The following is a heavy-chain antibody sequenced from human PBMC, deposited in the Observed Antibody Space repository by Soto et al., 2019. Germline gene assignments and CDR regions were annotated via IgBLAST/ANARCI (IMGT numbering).Heavy chain of an antibody. V-gene: IGHV3-74*01. J-gene: IGHJ4*02. D-gene: IGHD6-13*01. CDR3: AIAPLYSSSLD. Sequence: EVQLVESGGGLVQPGGSLRLSCAASGFTFSSYWMHWVRQAPGKGLVWVSRIKTDGRTTNYAESVKGRFTMSRDNAKNTVYLQMNSLRAEYTAVYYCAIAPLYSSSLDWGPGTLVTVSS. CDR2: IKTDGRTT. CDR1: GFTFSSYW.